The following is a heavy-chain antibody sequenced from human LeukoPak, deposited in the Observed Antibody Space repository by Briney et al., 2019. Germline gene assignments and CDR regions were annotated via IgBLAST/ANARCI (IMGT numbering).Heavy chain of an antibody. J-gene: IGHJ4*02. CDR1: GFTFSSYA. D-gene: IGHD1-26*01. V-gene: IGHV3-23*01. Sequence: GGSLRLSCAASGFTFSSYAMSWVRQAPGKGLEWVSGISDSGGTIYYADSVKGRFTISRDNSKNSLYLQMNSLRAGDTAVYYCAKKLSGSYKGFDYWGQGTLVTVSS. CDR2: ISDSGGTI. CDR3: AKKLSGSYKGFDY.